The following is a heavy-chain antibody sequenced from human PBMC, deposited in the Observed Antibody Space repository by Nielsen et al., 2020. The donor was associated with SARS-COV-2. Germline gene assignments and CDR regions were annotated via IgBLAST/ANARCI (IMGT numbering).Heavy chain of an antibody. D-gene: IGHD6-13*01. J-gene: IGHJ4*02. CDR1: GGSFSGYY. V-gene: IGHV4-34*01. CDR3: ARDSSSWRPFDY. CDR2: INHSGST. Sequence: SETLSLTCAVYGGSFSGYYWSWIRQPPEKGLEWIGEINHSGSTNYNPSLKSRVTISVDTSKNQFSLKLSSVTAADTAVYYCARDSSSWRPFDYWGQGTLVTVSS.